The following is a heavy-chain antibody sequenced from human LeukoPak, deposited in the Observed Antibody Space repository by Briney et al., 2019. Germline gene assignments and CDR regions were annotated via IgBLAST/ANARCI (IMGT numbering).Heavy chain of an antibody. CDR2: IYYSGST. V-gene: IGHV4-59*01. Sequence: SETLPLTCTVSGGSISSYYWSWIRQPPGKGLEWIGYIYYSGSTNYNPSLKSRVTISVDTSKNQFSLKLSSVTAADTAVYYCVRGDCSSTSCYSPNWFDPWGQGTLVTVSS. D-gene: IGHD2-2*01. J-gene: IGHJ5*02. CDR1: GGSISSYY. CDR3: VRGDCSSTSCYSPNWFDP.